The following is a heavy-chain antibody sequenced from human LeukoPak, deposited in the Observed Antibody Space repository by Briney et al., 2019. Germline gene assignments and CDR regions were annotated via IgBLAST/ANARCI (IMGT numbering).Heavy chain of an antibody. Sequence: GGSLRLSCAASGFTLSSYSMNWVRQAPGKGLEWVSYISSSSSTIYYADSVKGRFTISRDNAKNSLYLQMNSLRAEDTAVYYCARSPTETYLAAAGYYYYYYGMDVWGQGTTVTVSS. V-gene: IGHV3-48*01. CDR1: GFTLSSYS. CDR3: ARSPTETYLAAAGYYYYYYGMDV. J-gene: IGHJ6*02. CDR2: ISSSSSTI. D-gene: IGHD6-13*01.